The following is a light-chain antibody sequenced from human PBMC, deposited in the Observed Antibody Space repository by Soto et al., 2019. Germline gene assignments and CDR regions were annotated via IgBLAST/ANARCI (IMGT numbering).Light chain of an antibody. CDR3: SSFTRSSTVR. Sequence: QSALTQPASVSGSPGQSITISCTGTSSDVGGYNYVSWYQQHPGKAPKLMIYEVSNRPSGVSNSFSGSKSGNTASLTISGLQAEDEADYYCSSFTRSSTVRFGGGTQLTVL. J-gene: IGLJ7*01. CDR1: SSDVGGYNY. CDR2: EVS. V-gene: IGLV2-14*01.